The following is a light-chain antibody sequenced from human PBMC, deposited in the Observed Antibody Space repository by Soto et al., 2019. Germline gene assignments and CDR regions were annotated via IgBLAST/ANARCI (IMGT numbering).Light chain of an antibody. CDR3: FSYTKSGTFV. J-gene: IGLJ7*01. CDR1: NSDVGGYNF. CDR2: EVT. V-gene: IGLV2-14*01. Sequence: QSVLTQPASVSGSPGQSITISCTGTNSDVGGYNFVSWYQQHPGKAPKLMIYEVTNRPSGVSDRFSGSKSGNTASLTISGLQAEDEADYSCFSYTKSGTFVFGTGTQLTVL.